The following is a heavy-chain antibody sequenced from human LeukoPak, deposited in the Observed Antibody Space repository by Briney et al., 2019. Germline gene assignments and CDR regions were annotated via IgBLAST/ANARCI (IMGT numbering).Heavy chain of an antibody. V-gene: IGHV3-74*01. Sequence: GGSLRLSCAASGFTFSSHWMHWVRQAPGKGLVWVSRIDYDGINTNYADSVKGRFTISRDNAKNTLYLQMNSLRAEDTAVYYCAKKRGSITMVRGVFDYWGQGTLVTVSS. CDR2: IDYDGINT. CDR1: GFTFSSHW. CDR3: AKKRGSITMVRGVFDY. J-gene: IGHJ4*02. D-gene: IGHD3-10*01.